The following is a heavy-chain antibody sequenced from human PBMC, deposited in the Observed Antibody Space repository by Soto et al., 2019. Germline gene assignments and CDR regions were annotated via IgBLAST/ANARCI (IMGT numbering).Heavy chain of an antibody. CDR2: ISGSGGST. V-gene: IGHV3-23*01. J-gene: IGHJ4*02. CDR1: GFTFSSYA. CDR3: AKARPDFWSGYYGIDY. D-gene: IGHD3-3*01. Sequence: GGSLRLSCAASGFTFSSYAMSWVRQAPGKGLEWVSAISGSGGSTYYADSVKGRFTISRDNSKNTLYLQKNSLRAEDTAVYYCAKARPDFWSGYYGIDYWGQGTLVTVSS.